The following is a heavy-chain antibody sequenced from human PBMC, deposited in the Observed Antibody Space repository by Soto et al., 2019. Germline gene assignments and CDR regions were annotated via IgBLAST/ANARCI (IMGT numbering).Heavy chain of an antibody. J-gene: IGHJ5*02. D-gene: IGHD5-18*01. CDR1: GFTFSSYG. Sequence: GGSLRLSCAASGFTFSSYGMHWVRQAPGKGLEWVAVISYDGSNKYYADSVKGRFTISRDNSKNTLYLQMNSLRAEDTAVYYCAKGHRQLWLFGGSWFDPWGQGTLVTVSS. CDR2: ISYDGSNK. V-gene: IGHV3-30*18. CDR3: AKGHRQLWLFGGSWFDP.